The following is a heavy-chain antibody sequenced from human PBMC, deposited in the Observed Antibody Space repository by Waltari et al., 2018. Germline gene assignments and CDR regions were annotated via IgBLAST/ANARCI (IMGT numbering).Heavy chain of an antibody. V-gene: IGHV4-39*01. D-gene: IGHD6-13*01. CDR1: GCSISSSSYY. Sequence: QLQLQESGPGLVKPSETLSLTCTVSGCSISSSSYYWGWIRQPPGKGLGWIGSSYYSGSNNNNPALKIRVTISVATAKKLFSQKRCAVTAADTAVHYCARLESYENYRSSWYKRVYYFDYWGQGTLVTVSS. CDR3: ARLESYENYRSSWYKRVYYFDY. CDR2: SYYSGSN. J-gene: IGHJ4*02.